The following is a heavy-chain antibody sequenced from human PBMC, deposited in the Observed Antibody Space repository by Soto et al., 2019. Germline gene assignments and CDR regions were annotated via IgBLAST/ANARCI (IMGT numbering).Heavy chain of an antibody. J-gene: IGHJ4*02. Sequence: GESLKISCQGSGYSFTTFWIGWVRQMPGKGLEWMGIIDPEDSDTRYSPSFQGQVTMSVDKSISAAYLQWSSLKASDTAMYYCARRDRYSSSNFDYWGQGTLVTVSS. CDR2: IDPEDSDT. CDR1: GYSFTTFW. CDR3: ARRDRYSSSNFDY. V-gene: IGHV5-51*01. D-gene: IGHD6-6*01.